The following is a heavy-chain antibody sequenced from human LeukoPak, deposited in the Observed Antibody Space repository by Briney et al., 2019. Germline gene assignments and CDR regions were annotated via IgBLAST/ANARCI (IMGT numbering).Heavy chain of an antibody. J-gene: IGHJ3*01. V-gene: IGHV3-20*04. CDR2: INWNGGIT. CDR3: ARDFVGYYSCYIRYHIASEF. Sequence: GGSQRLSCTASGFSFYDFGLTGPRQAPGKGLEWVSGINWNGGITGYADSVKGRFTISRENSKNSLYLQLSSVRTGDTALYYCARDFVGYYSCYIRYHIASEFWGQGTMVTVSS. CDR1: GFSFYDFG. D-gene: IGHD2-15*01.